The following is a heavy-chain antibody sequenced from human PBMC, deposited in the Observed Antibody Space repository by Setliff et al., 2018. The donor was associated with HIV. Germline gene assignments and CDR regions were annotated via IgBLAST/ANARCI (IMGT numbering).Heavy chain of an antibody. V-gene: IGHV4-59*01. CDR2: IYYNGNR. CDR3: AREGRWLEHPYGFAV. J-gene: IGHJ1*01. Sequence: SETLSLTCTVSGGSIGNYYWNWIRQSPGRGLEWIAYIYYNGNRNYNPSLKSRVTISVDTTKNQYSLKMASVTAADTAVYYCAREGRWLEHPYGFAVWGQGRLVTVSS. CDR1: GGSIGNYY. D-gene: IGHD3-10*01.